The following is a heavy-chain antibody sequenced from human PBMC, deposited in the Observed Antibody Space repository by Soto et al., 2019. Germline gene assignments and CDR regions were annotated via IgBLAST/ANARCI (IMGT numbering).Heavy chain of an antibody. J-gene: IGHJ5*02. CDR1: GGSFSGYY. CDR3: ARVSKMLYDRSRLSRRSSNCFDP. D-gene: IGHD2-8*01. V-gene: IGHV4-34*01. CDR2: INNSGST. Sequence: SETLSLTCAVYGGSFSGYYWSWIRLPPGKGLEWIGEINNSGSTNYNPSLKSRVTISVDTSKNQFSLKLSSVTAADTAVYYCARVSKMLYDRSRLSRRSSNCFDPWGQGTLVTVSS.